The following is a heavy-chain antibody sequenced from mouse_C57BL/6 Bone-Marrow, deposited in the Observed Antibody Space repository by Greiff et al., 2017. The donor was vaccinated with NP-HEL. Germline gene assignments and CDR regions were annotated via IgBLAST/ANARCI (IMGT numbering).Heavy chain of an antibody. CDR3: ARKLGIDY. V-gene: IGHV5-4*03. Sequence: DVMLVESGGGLVKPGGSLKLSCAASGFTFSSYAMSWVRQTPEKRLEWVATISDGGSYTYYPDNVKGRFTISRDNAKNNLYLQMSHLKSEDTAMYYCARKLGIDYWGQGTTLTVSS. CDR1: GFTFSSYA. J-gene: IGHJ2*01. CDR2: ISDGGSYT. D-gene: IGHD4-1*01.